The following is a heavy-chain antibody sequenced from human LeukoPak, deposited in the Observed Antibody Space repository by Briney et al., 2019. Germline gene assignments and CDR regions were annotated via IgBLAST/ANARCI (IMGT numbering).Heavy chain of an antibody. CDR2: INPNRGGT. CDR3: ARVRVTSSSDDYYYGMDV. J-gene: IGHJ6*02. CDR1: GYTFTGYY. V-gene: IGHV1-2*02. D-gene: IGHD4-4*01. Sequence: ASVKVSCKASGYTFTGYYMHWVRQAPGQGLEWMGWINPNRGGTNYAQKFQGRVTMTRDTSISTAYMELSRLRSDDTAVYYCARVRVTSSSDDYYYGMDVWGQGTTVTVSS.